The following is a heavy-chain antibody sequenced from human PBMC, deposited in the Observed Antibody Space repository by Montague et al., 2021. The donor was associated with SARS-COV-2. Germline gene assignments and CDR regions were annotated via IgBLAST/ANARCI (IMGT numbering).Heavy chain of an antibody. V-gene: IGHV3-7*01. CDR2: IKQDGSEQ. J-gene: IGHJ5*02. D-gene: IGHD3-10*01. Sequence: SLRLSCAASGFTMSSYWMRWVRQAPGKGLEWVAYIKQDGSEQYYVDTVRGRFTISKDNAKNSLYLQMNSLRVGDTAMYYCVRERAFYFASGTYSRNNWFDPWGQGTLVTVSS. CDR1: GFTMSSYW. CDR3: VRERAFYFASGTYSRNNWFDP.